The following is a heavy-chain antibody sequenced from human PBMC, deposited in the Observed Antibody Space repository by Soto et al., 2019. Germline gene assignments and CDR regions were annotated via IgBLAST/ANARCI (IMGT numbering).Heavy chain of an antibody. CDR2: IHYSGST. J-gene: IGHJ4*02. Sequence: QVQLQESGPGLVKPSETLSLTCTVSGGSISSYYWSWIRQPPGKGLEWIGYIHYSGSTNYNPSLKSRVTISVDTSKNQFSLKLSSVTAADTAVYYCARDSLGYSYGSFDYWGQGTLVTVSS. V-gene: IGHV4-59*01. D-gene: IGHD5-18*01. CDR3: ARDSLGYSYGSFDY. CDR1: GGSISSYY.